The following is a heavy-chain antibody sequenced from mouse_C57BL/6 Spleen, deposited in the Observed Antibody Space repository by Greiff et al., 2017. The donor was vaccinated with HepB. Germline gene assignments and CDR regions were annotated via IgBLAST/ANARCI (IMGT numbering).Heavy chain of an antibody. J-gene: IGHJ4*01. D-gene: IGHD1-1*01. Sequence: EVMLVESGGGLVQPKGSLKLSCAASGFSFNTYAMNWVRQAPGKGLEWVARIRSKSNNYATYYADSVKDRFTISRDDSESMLYLQMNNLKTEDTAMYYCVRLPTTVVAKNAMDYWGQGTSVTVSS. CDR2: IRSKSNNYAT. CDR3: VRLPTTVVAKNAMDY. V-gene: IGHV10-1*01. CDR1: GFSFNTYA.